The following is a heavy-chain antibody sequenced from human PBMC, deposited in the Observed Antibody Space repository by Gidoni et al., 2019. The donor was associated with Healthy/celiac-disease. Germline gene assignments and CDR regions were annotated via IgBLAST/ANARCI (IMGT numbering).Heavy chain of an antibody. CDR2: INHNSGGT. J-gene: IGHJ4*02. D-gene: IGHD5-18*01. V-gene: IGHV1-2*06. Sequence: QVQLVQSGAEVKKPAASVTVSCKASGYTFTGYYMHGVRKAPGQGLEWMGRINHNSGGTNYAQKYKGRVTMTRDTTIRTAYMELSRLRADETAVYYCARGYSDVPDYWGQGTLVTVSS. CDR3: ARGYSDVPDY. CDR1: GYTFTGYY.